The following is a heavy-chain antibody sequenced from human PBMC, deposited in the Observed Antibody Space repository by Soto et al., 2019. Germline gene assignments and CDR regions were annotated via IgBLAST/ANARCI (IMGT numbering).Heavy chain of an antibody. CDR3: ARESHDILTGPPWVWYFDL. J-gene: IGHJ2*01. CDR1: GGSFSGYY. Sequence: QVQLQQWGAGPLRPLETLSLTCGVSGGSFSGYYWAWIRQSPGKGLEWIGEINDRGSITYNPSLNSRVSISVATSKNHYSLNLRSVTAADTAVYYCARESHDILTGPPWVWYFDLWGRGTLVTVSS. D-gene: IGHD3-9*01. V-gene: IGHV4-34*01. CDR2: INDRGSI.